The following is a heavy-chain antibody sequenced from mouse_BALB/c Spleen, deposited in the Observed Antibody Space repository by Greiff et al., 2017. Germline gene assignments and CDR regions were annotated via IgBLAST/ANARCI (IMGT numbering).Heavy chain of an antibody. J-gene: IGHJ4*01. CDR1: GYSITSDYA. V-gene: IGHV3-2*02. Sequence: VQLQQSGPGLVKPSQSLSLTCTVTGYSITSDYAWNWIRQFPGNKLEWMGYISYSGSTSYNPSLKSRISITRDTSKNQFFLQLNSVTTEDTATYYCARSGVYYAMDYWGQGTSVTVSS. CDR3: ARSGVYYAMDY. CDR2: ISYSGST.